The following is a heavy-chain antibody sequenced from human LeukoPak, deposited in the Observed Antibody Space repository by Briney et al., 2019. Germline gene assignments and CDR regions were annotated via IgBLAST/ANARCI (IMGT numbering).Heavy chain of an antibody. V-gene: IGHV3-23*01. CDR2: ISGSGGST. D-gene: IGHD3-22*01. CDR3: ASAITMIVVVKAGGFGY. J-gene: IGHJ4*02. Sequence: GGSLRLSCAASGFTFSSYGMSWVRQAPGKGLERVSAISGSGGSTYYADSVKGRFTISRDNSKNTLYLQMNSLRAEDTAVYYCASAITMIVVVKAGGFGYWGQGTLVTVSS. CDR1: GFTFSSYG.